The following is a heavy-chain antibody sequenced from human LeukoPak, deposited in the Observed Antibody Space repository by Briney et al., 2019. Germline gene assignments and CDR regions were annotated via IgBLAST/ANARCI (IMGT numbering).Heavy chain of an antibody. CDR3: ARVFDS. CDR2: VFYTGKT. V-gene: IGHV4-39*07. CDR1: GGSVSTSDYY. Sequence: SETLSLTCTVSGGSVSTSDYYWGWIRQSPVKGLEWIGDVFYTGKTNYNPSLRGRATISIDTSRNQFSLKLTYVTAADSAIYYCARVFDSWGQGTLVTVSS. J-gene: IGHJ4*02.